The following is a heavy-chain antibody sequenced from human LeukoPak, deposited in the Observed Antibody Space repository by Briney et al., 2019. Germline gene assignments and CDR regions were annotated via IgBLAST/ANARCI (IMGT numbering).Heavy chain of an antibody. CDR3: AKDRGYCSGGSCMRIDY. J-gene: IGHJ4*02. D-gene: IGHD2-15*01. CDR1: GFTFSSYG. Sequence: PGGSLRLSCAASGFTFSSYGMHWVRQAPGKGLEWVAVISYDGSNKYYADSVKGRFTISRDSSKNTLYLQMNSLRAEDTAVYYCAKDRGYCSGGSCMRIDYWGQGTLVTVSS. V-gene: IGHV3-30*18. CDR2: ISYDGSNK.